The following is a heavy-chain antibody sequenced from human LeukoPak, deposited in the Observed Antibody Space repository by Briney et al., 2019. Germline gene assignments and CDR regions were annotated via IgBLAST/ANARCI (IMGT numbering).Heavy chain of an antibody. V-gene: IGHV1-46*01. J-gene: IGHJ5*02. CDR2: INPSGGST. CDR3: ARDGGYPYNWFDP. CDR1: GYTFTSYY. D-gene: IGHD3-22*01. Sequence: AASVKVSCKASGYTFTSYYMHWVRQAPGQGLEWMGIINPSGGSTSYAQKFQGRVTMTTDTSTSTAYMELRSLRSDDTAVHYCARDGGYPYNWFDPWGQGTLVTVSS.